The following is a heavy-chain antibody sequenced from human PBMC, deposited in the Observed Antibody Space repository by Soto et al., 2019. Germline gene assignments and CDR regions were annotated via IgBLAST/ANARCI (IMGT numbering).Heavy chain of an antibody. J-gene: IGHJ3*02. CDR2: INPNSGGT. CDR1: GYTFTGYY. Sequence: ASVKVSCKASGYTFTGYYMHWVRQAPGQGLEWMGWINPNSGGTNYAQKFQGWVTMTRDTSISTAYMELSRLRSDDTAVYYSGSTNYNTSLKSRVTISVDTFKNQFSLKLSSVTAADTAVYYCARQKREDPYDFWSGYYKGDDAFDIWGQGTMVTVSS. D-gene: IGHD3-10*01. CDR3: GSTNYNTSLKSRVTISVDTFKNQFSLKLSSVTAADTAVYYCARQKREDPYDFWSGYYKGDDAFDI. V-gene: IGHV1-2*04.